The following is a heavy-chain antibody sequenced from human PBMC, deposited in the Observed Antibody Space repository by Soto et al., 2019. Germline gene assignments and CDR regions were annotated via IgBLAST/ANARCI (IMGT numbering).Heavy chain of an antibody. Sequence: GESLKISCKGSGYSFTSYWIGWVRQMPGKGLEWMGIIYPGGSDTRYSPSFQGQVTISADKSISTAYLQWSSLKASDTAMYYCARQMRLRFLEWSMDVWGQGTTVTVSS. CDR3: ARQMRLRFLEWSMDV. J-gene: IGHJ6*02. D-gene: IGHD3-3*01. V-gene: IGHV5-51*01. CDR1: GYSFTSYW. CDR2: IYPGGSDT.